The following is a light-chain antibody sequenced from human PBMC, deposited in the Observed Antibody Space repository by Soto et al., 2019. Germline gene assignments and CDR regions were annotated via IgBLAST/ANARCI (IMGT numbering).Light chain of an antibody. CDR1: QGISSY. CDR3: QQLNSSPIT. Sequence: DIQLTQSPSFLSASVGDRVTITCRASQGISSYLAWYQQKPGKAPKLLIYAASTLQSGVPSRFSGSGSGTEFTLTISSLKPEDFATYFCQQLNSSPITFGQGTRLDIK. CDR2: AAS. V-gene: IGKV1-9*01. J-gene: IGKJ5*01.